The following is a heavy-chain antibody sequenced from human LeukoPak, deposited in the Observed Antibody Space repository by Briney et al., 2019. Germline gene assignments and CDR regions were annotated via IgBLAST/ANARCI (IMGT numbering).Heavy chain of an antibody. CDR1: GYSISSGYY. J-gene: IGHJ4*02. Sequence: SETLSLTCAVSGYSISSGYYWGWIRQPPGEGLEWIGSIYHSGSTYYNPSLKSRVTISVDTSKNQFSLKLSSVTAADTAVYYCAGSLSPGYSSSWDPLGYWGQGTLVTVSS. CDR2: IYHSGST. V-gene: IGHV4-38-2*01. D-gene: IGHD6-13*01. CDR3: AGSLSPGYSSSWDPLGY.